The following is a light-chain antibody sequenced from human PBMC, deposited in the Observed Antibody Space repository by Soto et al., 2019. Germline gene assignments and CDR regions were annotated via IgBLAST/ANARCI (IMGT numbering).Light chain of an antibody. Sequence: EIVLTQSPGILSLSPGERATLSCRASQSVSSSYLAWYQQKPGQAPRLLIYGASSRATGIPDRFSGSGSGTDFALTISRLEPEDFAVYYCQQYGSSPLTCGGGTKVEIK. CDR3: QQYGSSPLT. V-gene: IGKV3-20*01. J-gene: IGKJ4*01. CDR1: QSVSSSY. CDR2: GAS.